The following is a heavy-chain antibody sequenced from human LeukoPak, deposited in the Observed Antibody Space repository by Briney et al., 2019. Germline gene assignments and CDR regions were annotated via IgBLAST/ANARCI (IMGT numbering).Heavy chain of an antibody. V-gene: IGHV4-31*03. J-gene: IGHJ4*02. CDR1: GDSISSGNYS. CDR2: SFYTGST. Sequence: PSETLSLTCTVSGDSISSGNYSWNWIRQHPGKGLDWIGYSFYTGSTSYNPSLKSRVTMSVDASKTHFSLQLRSVTAADTAVYFCARGQVGATGPPFDYWGQGTLVTVSS. D-gene: IGHD1-26*01. CDR3: ARGQVGATGPPFDY.